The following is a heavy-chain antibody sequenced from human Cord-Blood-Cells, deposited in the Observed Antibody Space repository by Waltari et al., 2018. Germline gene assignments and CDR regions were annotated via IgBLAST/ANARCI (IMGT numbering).Heavy chain of an antibody. CDR2: ISYDGSNK. V-gene: IGHV3-30-3*01. J-gene: IGHJ3*02. D-gene: IGHD1-26*01. Sequence: QVQLVESGGGVVQPGRSLRLSGAASGFTFSSYAMHWVRQAPCKGLEWVAVISYDGSNKYYADSVKCRFTISRDNSKNTLYLQMNSLRAEDTAVYYCARAPGGSYSDAFDIWGQGTMVTVSS. CDR1: GFTFSSYA. CDR3: ARAPGGSYSDAFDI.